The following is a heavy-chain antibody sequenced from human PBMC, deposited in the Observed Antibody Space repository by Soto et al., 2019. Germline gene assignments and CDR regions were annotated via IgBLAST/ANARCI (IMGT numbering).Heavy chain of an antibody. J-gene: IGHJ4*02. V-gene: IGHV2-5*02. CDR1: GFSLSTGGVG. CDR2: SYWDNDK. D-gene: IGHD3-10*01. Sequence: QITLRESGPPLVKPTQTLTLTCSFSGFSLSTGGVGVGWIRQPPGKALEWLAFSYWDNDKRYSPSLRSRLAITKDTSKNQXVLXXXXXXXXXXXXXXXXXXXXXXXXXXYGDLDYWGLGTLVTVSS. CDR3: XXXXXXXXXXXYGDLDY.